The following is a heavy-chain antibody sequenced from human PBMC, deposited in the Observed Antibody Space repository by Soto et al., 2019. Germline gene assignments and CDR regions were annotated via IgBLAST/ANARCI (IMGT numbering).Heavy chain of an antibody. CDR1: GFTFSTYV. Sequence: QVQLVESGGGVVQPGRSLRLSCAASGFTFSTYVMHWVRQAPGKGLEWVAVISYDGSNKYYADSVKGRFTIARDNSKNPLDLQMNSKRAEDTAVRYCAKRWLTGIDYWGQGTLVTVSS. CDR2: ISYDGSNK. J-gene: IGHJ4*02. D-gene: IGHD7-27*01. CDR3: AKRWLTGIDY. V-gene: IGHV3-30*18.